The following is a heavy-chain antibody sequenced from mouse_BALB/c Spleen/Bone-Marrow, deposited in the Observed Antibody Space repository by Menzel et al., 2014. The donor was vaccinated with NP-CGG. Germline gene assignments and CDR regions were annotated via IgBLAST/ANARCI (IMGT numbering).Heavy chain of an antibody. D-gene: IGHD2-4*01. V-gene: IGHV1-4*01. J-gene: IGHJ3*01. CDR1: GYTFTSYR. Sequence: VQLQQSGAELAKPGASVKMSCKASGYTFTSYRMHWVKQRPGQGLEWIGYIYPSTGYTEHNQKFKDKAIMTADKSSSTAYMQLSSLTSEDSAVYYCARDDCAYWGQGTLVTVSA. CDR2: IYPSTGYT. CDR3: ARDDCAY.